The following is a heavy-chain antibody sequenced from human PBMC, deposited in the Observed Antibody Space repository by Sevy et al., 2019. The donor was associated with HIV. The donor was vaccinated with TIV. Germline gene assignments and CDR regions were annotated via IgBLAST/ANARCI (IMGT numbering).Heavy chain of an antibody. J-gene: IGHJ4*02. CDR3: AKDLAGPGRRYFDY. CDR1: GFMFSNYG. CDR2: IRYDGSDK. V-gene: IGHV3-30*02. Sequence: GESLKISCAASGFMFSNYGMHWVRQVPGKGLEWVTFIRYDGSDKYYAASVKGRFTISRDDSKNTLYLQMDSLRAEDTAIYYCAKDLAGPGRRYFDYWGQGTLVTVSS. D-gene: IGHD6-13*01.